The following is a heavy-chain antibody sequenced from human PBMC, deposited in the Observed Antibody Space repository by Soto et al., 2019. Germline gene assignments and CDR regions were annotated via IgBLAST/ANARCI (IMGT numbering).Heavy chain of an antibody. CDR3: ARKLSGAGQGWAYGMDV. Sequence: EVHLVESGGGLMQPGGSLRLSCAASGFTVSTYNMIWVRQAPVKGLEWVSVTYSGGSTQYADSVKGRFTVSRDNSKNTLYLQMSSLRDEDTAVYYGARKLSGAGQGWAYGMDVWGRGTTVTVSS. D-gene: IGHD1-26*01. V-gene: IGHV3-53*02. J-gene: IGHJ6*02. CDR2: TYSGGST. CDR1: GFTVSTYN.